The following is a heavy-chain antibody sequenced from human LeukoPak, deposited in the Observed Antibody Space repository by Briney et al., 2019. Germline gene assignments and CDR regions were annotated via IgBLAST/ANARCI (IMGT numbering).Heavy chain of an antibody. D-gene: IGHD1-26*01. Sequence: ASVNVSCKASGGTFSSYAISWVRQAPGQGREWMGGIIPIVGTANYAQKFQGRVTMTSDGSTSTAYMELSSLRSEDPAVYYCARSLKWAPGPDYYYYMDVWGKGTTVPVSS. CDR3: ARSLKWAPGPDYYYYMDV. V-gene: IGHV1-69*13. CDR1: GGTFSSYA. J-gene: IGHJ6*03. CDR2: IIPIVGTA.